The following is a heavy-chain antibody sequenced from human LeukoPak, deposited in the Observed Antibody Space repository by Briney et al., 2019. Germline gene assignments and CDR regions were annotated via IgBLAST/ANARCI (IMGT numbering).Heavy chain of an antibody. V-gene: IGHV3-30-3*01. D-gene: IGHD4-23*01. CDR1: GFTFSSYA. Sequence: GGSLRLSCAASGFTFSSYAMHWVRQAPGKGLEWVAVISYDGSNKYYADSVKGRFTNSRDNSKNTLYLQMNSLRAEDTAVYYCARVGPGVVTGVDYWGQGTLVTVSS. CDR2: ISYDGSNK. CDR3: ARVGPGVVTGVDY. J-gene: IGHJ4*02.